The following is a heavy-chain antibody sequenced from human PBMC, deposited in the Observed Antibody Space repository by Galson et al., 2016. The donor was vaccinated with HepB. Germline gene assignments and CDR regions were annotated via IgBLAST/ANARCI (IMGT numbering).Heavy chain of an antibody. CDR2: INTNGKVT. V-gene: IGHV3-74*01. Sequence: SLRLSCAASGFTFSNYWIHWVRQAPGKGLVWVSRINTNGKVTNYADSVKGRFTISRENAKNTVYLQMNSLRDEDTAVYYCARIGSVWPFDWGQGSLVIVSS. CDR3: ARIGSVWPFD. J-gene: IGHJ4*02. CDR1: GFTFSNYW. D-gene: IGHD6-25*01.